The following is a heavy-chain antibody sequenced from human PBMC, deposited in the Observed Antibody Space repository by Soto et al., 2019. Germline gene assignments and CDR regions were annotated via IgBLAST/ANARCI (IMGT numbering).Heavy chain of an antibody. Sequence: PSETLSLTCAVSGGSISSGGYSWSWIRQPPGKGLEWIGYIYHSGSTYYNPSLKSRVTISVDRSKNQFSLKLSSVTAADTAVYYCASSRGPLRSYYSFDYWGQGILLSVSS. D-gene: IGHD3-10*01. CDR2: IYHSGST. CDR1: GGSISSGGYS. V-gene: IGHV4-30-2*02. J-gene: IGHJ4*02. CDR3: ASSRGPLRSYYSFDY.